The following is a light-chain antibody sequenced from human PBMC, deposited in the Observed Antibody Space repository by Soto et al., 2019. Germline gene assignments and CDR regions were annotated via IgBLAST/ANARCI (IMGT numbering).Light chain of an antibody. CDR3: QQYDTFPPS. J-gene: IGKJ2*01. CDR1: QDITNY. V-gene: IGKV1-33*01. Sequence: DIQMTQSQSSLSASVGDSVTVTCQASQDITNYLNWYKQKPGKAPKLLIYDASNFETGVPSRFSGSGSGTDFTCTITSLQPEDFPTYYGQQYDTFPPSFGHGTKLDIK. CDR2: DAS.